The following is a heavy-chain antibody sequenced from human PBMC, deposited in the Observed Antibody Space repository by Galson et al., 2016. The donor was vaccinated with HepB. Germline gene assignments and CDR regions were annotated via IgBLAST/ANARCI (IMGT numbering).Heavy chain of an antibody. CDR3: ARLCEMLTYGGVIVSPCAAFDV. J-gene: IGHJ3*01. CDR2: IYSGDSDT. D-gene: IGHD3-16*02. Sequence: QSGAQVKKPGESLTISCQGSGYTFSDFWIGWVRQMPGKGLEWMGLIYSGDSDTEYSPSFEGQVTISVDKSINTTYLQWSSLKASDTAMYYCARLCEMLTYGGVIVSPCAAFDVWGQGTLDTVSS. V-gene: IGHV5-51*01. CDR1: GYTFSDFW.